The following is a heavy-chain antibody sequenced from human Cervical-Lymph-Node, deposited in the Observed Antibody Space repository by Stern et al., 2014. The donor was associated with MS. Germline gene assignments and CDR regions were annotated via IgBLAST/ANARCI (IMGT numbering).Heavy chain of an antibody. D-gene: IGHD1-1*01. J-gene: IGHJ5*02. V-gene: IGHV3-30*01. CDR2: ISYDGSNK. CDR1: GFTFSSYA. CDR3: ARDRQLERRGSPGLRGWFDP. Sequence: VQLVESGGGVVQPGRSLRLSCAASGFTFSSYAMHWVRQAPGKGLEWVAVISYDGSNKYYADSVKGRFTISRDNSKNTLYLQMNSLRAEDTAVYYCARDRQLERRGSPGLRGWFDPWGQGTLVTVSS.